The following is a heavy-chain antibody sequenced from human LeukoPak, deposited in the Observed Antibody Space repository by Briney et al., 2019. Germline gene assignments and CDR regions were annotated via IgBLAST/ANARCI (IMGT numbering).Heavy chain of an antibody. CDR3: AKVPYDRTGYYYFDY. Sequence: GGSLRLSCAASGFTFSSYWMSWVRQAPGKGLEWVSDIRGSGISTYYADSVKGRFTISRDNSKNTLYLQMNSLRAEDTAVYYCAKVPYDRTGYYYFDYWGQGTLVTVSS. J-gene: IGHJ4*02. V-gene: IGHV3-23*01. CDR2: IRGSGIST. D-gene: IGHD3-22*01. CDR1: GFTFSSYW.